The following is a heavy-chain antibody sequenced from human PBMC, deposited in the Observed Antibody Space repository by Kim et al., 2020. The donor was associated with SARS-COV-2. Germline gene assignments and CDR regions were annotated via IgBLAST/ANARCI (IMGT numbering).Heavy chain of an antibody. CDR2: IYYSGTT. J-gene: IGHJ6*02. CDR1: GCSVSSSSYF. D-gene: IGHD3-3*01. Sequence: SETLSLTCTVSGCSVSSSSYFWSWIRQPPGKGLEWIVYIYYSGTTSYNPSLKSRVTISVDTSRNQFSLRLSSVTAADTAMYYCASTLYDFWSGSTYGMDVWGQGTTVTVS. CDR3: ASTLYDFWSGSTYGMDV. V-gene: IGHV4-61*01.